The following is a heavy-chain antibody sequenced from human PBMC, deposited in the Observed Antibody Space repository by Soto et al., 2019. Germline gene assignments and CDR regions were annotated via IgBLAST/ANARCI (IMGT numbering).Heavy chain of an antibody. D-gene: IGHD6-19*01. V-gene: IGHV1-46*01. Sequence: QVQLVQSGAEVKKPGASVKVPCKASGYTFTSYYMHWVRQAPGQGLEWMARLNPSDGSTTYAQKFKRRITMTRGQSTGTVYMELSSLRSEDTAVYYCAREGAVAGTSFDFWGQGTLVTVSS. J-gene: IGHJ5*01. CDR1: GYTFTSYY. CDR2: LNPSDGST. CDR3: AREGAVAGTSFDF.